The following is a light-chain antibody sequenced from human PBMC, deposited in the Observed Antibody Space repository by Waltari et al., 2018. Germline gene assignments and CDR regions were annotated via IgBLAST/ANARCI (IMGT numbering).Light chain of an antibody. CDR1: ILPEKY. CDR2: RDR. J-gene: IGLJ2*01. V-gene: IGLV3-27*01. CDR3: YSASDDNLI. Sequence: SYELTQPSSVSVSPGQTAKITCSGDILPEKYARWFQQKPGRAPVMLIYRDRERPSGVPERFSGSSSGPTVTLTISGAQDEDEADYYCYSASDDNLIFGGGTKLTVL.